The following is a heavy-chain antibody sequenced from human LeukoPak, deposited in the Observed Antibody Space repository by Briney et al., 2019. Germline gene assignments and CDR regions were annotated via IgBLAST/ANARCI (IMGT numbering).Heavy chain of an antibody. J-gene: IGHJ5*02. Sequence: SQTLSLTCTVSGGSISSGGYYWRWIRQHPGKGLEWIGYIYYSGSTYYNPSLKSRVTISVDTSKNQFSLKLSSVTAADTAVYYCAIWLRGPAAIGWFDPWGQGTLVTVSS. V-gene: IGHV4-31*03. CDR2: IYYSGST. CDR1: GGSISSGGYY. CDR3: AIWLRGPAAIGWFDP. D-gene: IGHD2-2*02.